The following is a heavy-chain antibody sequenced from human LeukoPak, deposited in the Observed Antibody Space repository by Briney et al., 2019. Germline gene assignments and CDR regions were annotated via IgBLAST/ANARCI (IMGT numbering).Heavy chain of an antibody. Sequence: SETLSLTCTVSGGSISSGDYYWSWIRQPPGKGLEWIGEINHSGSTNYNPSLKSRVTISVDTSKNQFSLKLSSVTAADTAVYYCARAKNYAAAFDIWGQGTMVTVSS. J-gene: IGHJ3*02. CDR1: GGSISSGDYY. V-gene: IGHV4-61*08. D-gene: IGHD1-7*01. CDR3: ARAKNYAAAFDI. CDR2: INHSGST.